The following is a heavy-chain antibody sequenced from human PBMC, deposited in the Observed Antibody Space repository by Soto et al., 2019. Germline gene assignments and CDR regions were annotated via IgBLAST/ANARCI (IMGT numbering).Heavy chain of an antibody. D-gene: IGHD6-6*01. Sequence: ASVKVSCKVSGYTLTELSMHWVRQAPGKGLEWMGGFDPEDGETIYAQKFQGRVTMTEDTSTDTAYMELSSLRSEDTAVYYCAILRSSSSGYYYCYYMAVWGKGTTVTVSS. J-gene: IGHJ6*03. V-gene: IGHV1-24*01. CDR2: FDPEDGET. CDR1: GYTLTELS. CDR3: AILRSSSSGYYYCYYMAV.